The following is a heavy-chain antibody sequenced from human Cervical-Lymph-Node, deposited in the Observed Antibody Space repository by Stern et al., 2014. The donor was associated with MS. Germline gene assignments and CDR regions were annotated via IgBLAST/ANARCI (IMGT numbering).Heavy chain of an antibody. V-gene: IGHV3-33*01. Sequence: VQLVESGGGVVQPWTSLRLSCAASGFTFSSYGMHWVRQAPGKGLAWVALAWYDGSTAYYTNSVKGRFTISRDNSKNTLSLQMNSLTAEDTAVYYCARGHIPYAYNYLFDYWGQGTLVTVSS. D-gene: IGHD5-24*01. CDR3: ARGHIPYAYNYLFDY. CDR2: AWYDGSTA. CDR1: GFTFSSYG. J-gene: IGHJ4*02.